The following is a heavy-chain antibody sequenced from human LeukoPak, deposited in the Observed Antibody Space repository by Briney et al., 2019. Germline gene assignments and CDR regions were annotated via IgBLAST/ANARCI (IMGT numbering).Heavy chain of an antibody. V-gene: IGHV4-4*09. D-gene: IGHD1-1*01. Sequence: SETLSLTCTVSGGSISSYYWSWIRQPPGKGLEWIEYIYTSRSTNYNPSLKSRVTISVDTSKNQFSLRLSSVTAADTAVYYCARHSTTVSRFDYWGQGTLVTVSS. CDR3: ARHSTTVSRFDY. CDR2: IYTSRST. J-gene: IGHJ4*02. CDR1: GGSISSYY.